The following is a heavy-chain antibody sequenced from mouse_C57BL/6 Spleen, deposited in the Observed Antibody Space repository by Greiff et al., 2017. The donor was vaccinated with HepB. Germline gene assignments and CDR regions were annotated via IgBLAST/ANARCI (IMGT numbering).Heavy chain of an antibody. V-gene: IGHV1-66*01. CDR3: ARYGYDSYYAMDY. CDR1: GYSFTSYY. D-gene: IGHD2-2*01. J-gene: IGHJ4*01. Sequence: VQLQQSGPELVKPGASVKISCKASGYSFTSYYIHWVKQRPGQGLEWIGWIYPGSGNTKYNEKFKGKATLTADTSSSTAYMQLSSLTSEDSAVYYCARYGYDSYYAMDYWGQGTSVTVSS. CDR2: IYPGSGNT.